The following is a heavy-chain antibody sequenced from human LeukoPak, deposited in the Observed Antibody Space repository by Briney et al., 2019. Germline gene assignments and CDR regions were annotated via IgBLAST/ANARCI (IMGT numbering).Heavy chain of an antibody. J-gene: IGHJ4*02. V-gene: IGHV3-64D*06. CDR1: GFTFSGYA. CDR2: ISSNGGST. Sequence: GGSLRLSCSASGFTFSGYAMHWVRQAPGKGLEYVSAISSNGGSTYYADSVKGRFTISRDNSKNTLYLQMSSLRAEDTAVYYCVKDLAVGGEPFDYWGQGTLVTVSS. D-gene: IGHD3-16*01. CDR3: VKDLAVGGEPFDY.